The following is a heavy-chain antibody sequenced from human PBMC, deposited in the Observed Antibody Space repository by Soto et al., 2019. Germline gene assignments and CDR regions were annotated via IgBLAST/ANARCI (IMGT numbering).Heavy chain of an antibody. Sequence: PGGSLRLSCAASGFTFSSYGMHWVRQAPGKGLEWVAVIWYDGSNKYYADSVKGRFTISRDNSKNTLYLQMNSLRAEDTAVYYCARDDGYGDSLYYYGMDVWGQGTTVTVSS. J-gene: IGHJ6*02. V-gene: IGHV3-33*01. D-gene: IGHD4-17*01. CDR1: GFTFSSYG. CDR2: IWYDGSNK. CDR3: ARDDGYGDSLYYYGMDV.